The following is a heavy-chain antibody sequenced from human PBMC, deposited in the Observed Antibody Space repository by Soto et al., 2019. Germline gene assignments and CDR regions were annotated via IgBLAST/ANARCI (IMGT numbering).Heavy chain of an antibody. CDR2: IYWDDDH. Sequence: QITLKESGPTLVRPTQTLTLTCTFTGFSLTTSGVGVGWIRQPPGKALEWLALIYWDDDHRYNPSLKTGLTITKDTSKNPVVLTMTELDPADTATYFCARELWSSTYFDSWGQGILVTVSS. D-gene: IGHD6-13*01. J-gene: IGHJ4*02. V-gene: IGHV2-5*02. CDR3: ARELWSSTYFDS. CDR1: GFSLTTSGVG.